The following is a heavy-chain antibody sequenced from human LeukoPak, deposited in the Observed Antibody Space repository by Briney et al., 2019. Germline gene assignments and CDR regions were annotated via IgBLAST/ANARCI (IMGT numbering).Heavy chain of an antibody. CDR1: GFNLRDYW. V-gene: IGHV3-74*01. D-gene: IGHD4-11*01. CDR3: VRDPSNSGNWFDL. Sequence: PGGSLRLSCAASGFNLRDYWMHWVRQAPGKGLVWVSRLGTDGTYTNYADSVKGRFTISRDHAKHTLYLQMDSLRAGDTAFYYCVRDPSNSGNWFDLWGQGTLVTVSS. J-gene: IGHJ5*02. CDR2: LGTDGTYT.